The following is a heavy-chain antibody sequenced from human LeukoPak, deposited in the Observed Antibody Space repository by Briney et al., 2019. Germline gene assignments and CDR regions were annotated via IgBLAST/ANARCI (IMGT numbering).Heavy chain of an antibody. Sequence: PGGSLRLSCAASGFTFSGYIMNWVRQTPGKGLEWVALISHDGSDKYYADSVKGRYTISRDNSKNTLYLQMNTLRAEDTAVYYCASRADYYGTSGYYFDAFDSWDQGTMVIVSS. CDR2: ISHDGSDK. CDR1: GFTFSGYI. V-gene: IGHV3-30*04. CDR3: ASRADYYGTSGYYFDAFDS. J-gene: IGHJ3*02. D-gene: IGHD3-22*01.